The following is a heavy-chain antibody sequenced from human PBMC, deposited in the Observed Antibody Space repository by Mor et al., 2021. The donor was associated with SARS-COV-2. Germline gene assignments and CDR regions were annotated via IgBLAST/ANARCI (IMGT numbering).Heavy chain of an antibody. CDR2: NTYT. V-gene: IGHV3-11*06. CDR3: AKYRFSEYTHFDY. J-gene: IGHJ4*01. Sequence: NTYTSYAESVKGRFTISRDNAKYSLYLQMNSLRAEDTAVYYCAKYRFSEYTHFDYWG. D-gene: IGHD3-10*01.